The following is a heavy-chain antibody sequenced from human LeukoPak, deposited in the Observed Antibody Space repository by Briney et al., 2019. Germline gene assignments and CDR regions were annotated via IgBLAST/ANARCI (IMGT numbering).Heavy chain of an antibody. CDR3: ARRLSGSYLDY. CDR1: GYTFTGYY. J-gene: IGHJ4*02. Sequence: ASVKVSCKASGYTFTGYYMHWVRQAPGQGLEWMGRINPNSGGTNYAQKFQGRVTMTRDTSISTAYMELSRLGSDDTAVYYCARRLSGSYLDYWGQGTLVTVSS. D-gene: IGHD1-26*01. CDR2: INPNSGGT. V-gene: IGHV1-2*06.